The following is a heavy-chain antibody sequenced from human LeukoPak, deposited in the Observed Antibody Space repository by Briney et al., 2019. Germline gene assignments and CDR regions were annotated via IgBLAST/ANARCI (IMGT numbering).Heavy chain of an antibody. CDR1: GFTFSSYA. V-gene: IGHV3-23*01. CDR3: AKSNFWSGYYDY. J-gene: IGHJ4*02. Sequence: PGGSLRLSCAASGFTFSSYAMSWVRQAPGKGLEWVSAISGSGGSTYYADSVKGRFTISRDSSKNTLYLQMNSLRAEDTAVYYCAKSNFWSGYYDYWGQGTLVTVSS. CDR2: ISGSGGST. D-gene: IGHD3-3*01.